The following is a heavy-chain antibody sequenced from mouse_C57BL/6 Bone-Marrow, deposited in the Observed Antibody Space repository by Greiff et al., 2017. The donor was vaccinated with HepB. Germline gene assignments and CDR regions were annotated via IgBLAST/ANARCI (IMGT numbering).Heavy chain of an antibody. V-gene: IGHV1-59*01. CDR2: IDPSDSYT. D-gene: IGHD2-4*01. J-gene: IGHJ4*01. CDR3: ASSLYYDYFYAMDY. CDR1: GYTFTSYW. Sequence: VQLQQSGAELVRPGTSVKLSCKASGYTFTSYWMHWVKQRPGQGLEWIGVIDPSDSYTNYNQKFKGKATLTVDTSSSTAYMQLSSLTSEDSAVYYCASSLYYDYFYAMDYWGQGTSVTVSS.